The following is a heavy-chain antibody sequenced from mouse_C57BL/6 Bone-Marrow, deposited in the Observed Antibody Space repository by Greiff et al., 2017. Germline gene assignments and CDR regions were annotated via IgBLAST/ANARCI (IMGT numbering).Heavy chain of an antibody. CDR2: IYPGDGDT. D-gene: IGHD2-2*01. Sequence: QVQLKESGAELVKPGASVKISCKASGYAFSSYWMNWVKQRPGKGLEWIGQIYPGDGDTNYNGKFKGKATLTADKSSSTAYMQLSSLTSEDSAVYFCARLEVTTWDFDYWGQGTTLTVSS. V-gene: IGHV1-80*01. CDR3: ARLEVTTWDFDY. CDR1: GYAFSSYW. J-gene: IGHJ2*01.